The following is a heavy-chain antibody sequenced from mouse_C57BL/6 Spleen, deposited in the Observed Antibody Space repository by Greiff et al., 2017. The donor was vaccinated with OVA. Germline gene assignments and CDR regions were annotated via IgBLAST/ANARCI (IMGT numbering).Heavy chain of an antibody. J-gene: IGHJ1*03. CDR2: ISDDGSI. CDR3: AREDRKYFSYWYFDV. CDR1: GYSITSGYL. Sequence: EVQLQQSGPGLVKPWQSLTLTCSVSGYSITSGYLWNWMRQFPGNKLGWMGYISDDGSINYTPTFKNRFSITRDTSKNQCYLKLNSVTTEDTATHYCAREDRKYFSYWYFDVWGTGTTVTVSS. V-gene: IGHV3-6*01. D-gene: IGHD3-2*01.